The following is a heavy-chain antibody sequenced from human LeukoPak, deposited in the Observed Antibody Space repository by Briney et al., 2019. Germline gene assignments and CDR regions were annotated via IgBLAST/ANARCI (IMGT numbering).Heavy chain of an antibody. CDR3: AKNFGKAGGGGAFEL. V-gene: IGHV1-24*01. CDR2: FDPEDGKT. CDR1: SYSLTELS. J-gene: IGHJ3*01. Sequence: ASVKVSCKVSSYSLTELSMHWVRQAPGKGLEWMGGFDPEDGKTIYAQRLQGRVTMTEDTSTDTAYMQLRSLISEDSAVYYCAKNFGKAGGGGAFELWGQGTGVTVPS. D-gene: IGHD3-3*01.